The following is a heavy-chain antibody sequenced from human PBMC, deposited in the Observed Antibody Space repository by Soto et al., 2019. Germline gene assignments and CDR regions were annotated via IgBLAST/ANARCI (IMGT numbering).Heavy chain of an antibody. D-gene: IGHD2-15*01. CDR3: ARATPYYYYGMDV. CDR2: IYYSGST. J-gene: IGHJ6*02. Sequence: QVQLQESGPGLVKPPQTLSLTCTVSGGSISSGGDYWSWIRQHPGKGLEWIGYIYYSGSTYYNPSLKRRVTLSVDTSKNHFSLKLISVTAADTAVYYCARATPYYYYGMDVWGQGTTVTVSS. CDR1: GGSISSGGDY. V-gene: IGHV4-31*03.